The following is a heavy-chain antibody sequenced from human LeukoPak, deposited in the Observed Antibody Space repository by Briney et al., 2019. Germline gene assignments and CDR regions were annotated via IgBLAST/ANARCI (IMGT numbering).Heavy chain of an antibody. CDR2: IYYSGRT. CDR3: ARHPIRYYDSSGYYDY. D-gene: IGHD3-22*01. J-gene: IGHJ4*02. CDR1: GGSISSSTYS. Sequence: SETLSLTCTVPGGSISSSTYSWGWIRQAPGKGLEWIVSIYYSGRTNYNPSLKSRVTISLDTSKNQFSLKLSSVTAADTAVYYCARHPIRYYDSSGYYDYWGQGTLVTVSS. V-gene: IGHV4-39*01.